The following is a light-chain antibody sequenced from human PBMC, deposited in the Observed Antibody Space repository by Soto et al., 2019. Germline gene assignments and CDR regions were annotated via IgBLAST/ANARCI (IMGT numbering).Light chain of an antibody. V-gene: IGKV1-39*01. CDR1: QSISSY. J-gene: IGKJ2*01. CDR2: AAS. CDR3: QQSYSTPRT. Sequence: DIQMTQSPSSLSASVGERVIFTCRASQSISSYLNWYQQKPGKAPKLLIHAASSLQSGVPSRFSGSGSGTDFTLPISSLQPEDFATYYCQQSYSTPRTFGQGTKLEIK.